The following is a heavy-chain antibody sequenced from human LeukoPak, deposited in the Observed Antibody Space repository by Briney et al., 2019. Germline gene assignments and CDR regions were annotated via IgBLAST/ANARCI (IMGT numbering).Heavy chain of an antibody. J-gene: IGHJ4*02. CDR1: GGTFSNYA. CDR3: ARDYDYVWGSYRWDY. Sequence: ASVKVSCKASGGTFSNYAITWVRQAPGQGLEWMGWMNPNSGNTGYAQKFQGRVTITRKTSISTAYMELSSLRSDDTAVYYCARDYDYVWGSYRWDYWGQGTLVTVSS. D-gene: IGHD3-16*02. CDR2: MNPNSGNT. V-gene: IGHV1-8*03.